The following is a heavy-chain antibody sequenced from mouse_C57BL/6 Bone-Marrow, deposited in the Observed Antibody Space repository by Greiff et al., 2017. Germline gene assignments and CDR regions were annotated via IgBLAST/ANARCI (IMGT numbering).Heavy chain of an antibody. CDR3: ARHEEGLGTGTSWYFDG. Sequence: VQGVESGAELVKPGASVTLSCKASGYTFTEYTIHWVKQRSGQGLEWIGWFYPGSGSIKYNEKFKDKATLTADKSSSTVYMELSRLTSEDSAVYCCARHEEGLGTGTSWYFDGWGTGTTVTVSS. D-gene: IGHD4-1*01. CDR2: FYPGSGSI. CDR1: GYTFTEYT. V-gene: IGHV1-62-2*01. J-gene: IGHJ1*03.